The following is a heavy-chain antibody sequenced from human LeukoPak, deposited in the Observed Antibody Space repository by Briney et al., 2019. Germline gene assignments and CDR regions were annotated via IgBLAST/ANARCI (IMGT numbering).Heavy chain of an antibody. V-gene: IGHV4-59*01. Sequence: PSETLSLTCTVSGASTRSYYWSCIRQPPGKGLEWIGYMHYSGSTNYNPSLKSRVTISLDTSKNQFSLKLSSVTAADTAVYYCARVLTTATSNWFDPWGQGTLVTVSS. CDR1: GASTRSYY. J-gene: IGHJ5*02. CDR2: MHYSGST. CDR3: ARVLTTATSNWFDP. D-gene: IGHD4-17*01.